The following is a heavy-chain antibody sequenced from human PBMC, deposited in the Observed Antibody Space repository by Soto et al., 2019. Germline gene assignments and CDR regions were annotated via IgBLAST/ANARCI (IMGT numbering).Heavy chain of an antibody. CDR3: ARGDCIRTSCYPYYYYYGMDV. V-gene: IGHV3-30-3*01. D-gene: IGHD2-2*01. Sequence: QVQLVESGGGVVQPGRSLRLSCAASGFTFSSYAMHWVRQAPGKGLEWVAFISYDGSNKYYADSVKGRFTISRDNSKNTLYLQMNSLRAEDTAVYYCARGDCIRTSCYPYYYYYGMDVWGHGTTVTVSS. J-gene: IGHJ6*02. CDR1: GFTFSSYA. CDR2: ISYDGSNK.